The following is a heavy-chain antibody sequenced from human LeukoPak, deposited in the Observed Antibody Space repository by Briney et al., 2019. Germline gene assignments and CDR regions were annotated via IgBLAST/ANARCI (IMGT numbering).Heavy chain of an antibody. V-gene: IGHV4-39*07. D-gene: IGHD6-19*01. CDR1: GGSITSSDYY. Sequence: SETLSLTCTVSGGSITSSDYYWSWIRQSPGKGLEWVGEIHHTGSITYNTSLKSRVTISLDKSRNQFSLKLTSVTAADTALYFCARGDDNSGSHYFDYWGQGALVTVSS. CDR2: IHHTGSI. J-gene: IGHJ4*02. CDR3: ARGDDNSGSHYFDY.